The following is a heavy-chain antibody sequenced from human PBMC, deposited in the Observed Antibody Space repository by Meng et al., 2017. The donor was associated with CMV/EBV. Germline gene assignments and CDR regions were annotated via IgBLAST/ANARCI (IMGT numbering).Heavy chain of an antibody. CDR3: ASLAGDY. V-gene: IGHV4-39*06. J-gene: IGHJ4*02. CDR2: IYYSGST. Sequence: RLQWREPGPGLVKPSGPLALPCTVLGGSISSRSYYWGWIRQPPGKGLGWIGSIYYSGSTYYNPSLKSRVTISVDTSKNQFSLKLSSVTAADTAVYYCASLAGDYWGQGTLVTVSS. D-gene: IGHD3-10*01. CDR1: GGSISSRSYY.